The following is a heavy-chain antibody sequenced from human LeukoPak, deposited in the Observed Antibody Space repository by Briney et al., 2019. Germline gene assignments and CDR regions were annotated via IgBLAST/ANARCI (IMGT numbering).Heavy chain of an antibody. Sequence: PGGSLRLSCAASGFTVSTTHMSWVRQTPGKGLEWVSTLCGGSIYYADSVKGRFTISRDNSKNTLYLQMNSLIAEDTAVYYCANAPSRGYYDSWDYWGQGTLVTVSS. CDR3: ANAPSRGYYDSWDY. CDR2: LCGGSI. V-gene: IGHV3-53*05. D-gene: IGHD3-22*01. J-gene: IGHJ4*02. CDR1: GFTVSTTH.